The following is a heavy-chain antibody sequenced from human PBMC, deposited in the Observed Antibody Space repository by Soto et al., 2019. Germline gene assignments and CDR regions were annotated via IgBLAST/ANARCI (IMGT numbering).Heavy chain of an antibody. CDR1: EFTVEDYA. CDR3: VKAAYYDFWSGYSYFDY. D-gene: IGHD3-3*01. CDR2: ITWNSGDI. V-gene: IGHV3-9*01. J-gene: IGHJ4*02. Sequence: GGSLRLSCAASEFTVEDYAMHWVRQAPGKGLEWVSGITWNSGDIGYADSVKGRFTISRDNAKNSLYLQMNSLRVEDTALYYCVKAAYYDFWSGYSYFDYWGQGTPVTVSS.